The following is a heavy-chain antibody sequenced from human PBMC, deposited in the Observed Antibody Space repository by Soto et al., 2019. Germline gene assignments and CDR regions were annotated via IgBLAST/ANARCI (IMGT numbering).Heavy chain of an antibody. CDR3: TTVRDY. Sequence: EVQLVESGGGLVQIGGSLKLSCATSGLNFSGSAMHWARQASGKGLEWVGRIRSRPHNYATTYAASVEGRFTISRDDSKNTVYLQMNGLKTDDTAMYYCTTVRDYWGRGTLVTVSS. CDR1: GLNFSGSA. V-gene: IGHV3-73*02. J-gene: IGHJ4*02. CDR2: IRSRPHNYAT.